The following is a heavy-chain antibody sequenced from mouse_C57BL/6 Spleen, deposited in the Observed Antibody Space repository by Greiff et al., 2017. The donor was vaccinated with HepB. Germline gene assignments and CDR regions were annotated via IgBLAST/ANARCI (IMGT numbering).Heavy chain of an antibody. CDR1: GYSFTGYY. CDR3: ARGADGYLGGYAMGY. J-gene: IGHJ4*01. V-gene: IGHV1-42*01. D-gene: IGHD2-3*01. CDR2: INPSTGGT. Sequence: EVQLKESGPELVKPGASVKISCKASGYSFTGYYMNWVKQSPEKSLEWIGEINPSTGGTTYNQKFKAKATLTVDKSSSTAYMQLKSLTSEDSAVYYCARGADGYLGGYAMGYWGQGTSVTVSS.